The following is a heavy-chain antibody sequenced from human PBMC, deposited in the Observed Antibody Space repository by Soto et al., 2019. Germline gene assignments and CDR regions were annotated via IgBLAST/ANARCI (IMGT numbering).Heavy chain of an antibody. CDR1: GFTFSSYA. D-gene: IGHD1-26*01. CDR3: ARRGSGSYYDY. V-gene: IGHV3-23*01. Sequence: EVQLLESGGGLVQPGGSLRLSCAASGFTFSSYAMSWVRQAPGKGLERVSVISGSGGSTYYADSVKGRFTISRDNSKYTLNLQMNSMRAGDTAVYYCARRGSGSYYDYWGQGTLVTVSS. CDR2: ISGSGGST. J-gene: IGHJ4*02.